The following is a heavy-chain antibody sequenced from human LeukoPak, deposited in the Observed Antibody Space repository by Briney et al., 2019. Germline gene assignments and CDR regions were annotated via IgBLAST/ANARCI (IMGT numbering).Heavy chain of an antibody. CDR1: GGSISSGSYY. Sequence: SETLSLTCTVSGGSISSGSYYWSWIRQPAGKGLEWIGRIYTSGSTNYNPSLKSRVTISVDTSKNQFSLKLSSVTAADTAVYYCARSSNTPIDIAAAGRPYAFDIWGQGTMVTVSS. D-gene: IGHD6-13*01. V-gene: IGHV4-61*02. CDR3: ARSSNTPIDIAAAGRPYAFDI. CDR2: IYTSGST. J-gene: IGHJ3*02.